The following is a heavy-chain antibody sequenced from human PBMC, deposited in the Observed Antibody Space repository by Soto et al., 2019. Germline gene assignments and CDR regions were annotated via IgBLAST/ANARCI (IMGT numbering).Heavy chain of an antibody. J-gene: IGHJ6*03. CDR1: GGSFSGYY. Sequence: SETLSLTCAVYGGSFSGYYWSWIRQPPGKGLEWIGEINHSGSTNYNPSLKSRVTISVDTSKNQFSLKLSSVTAADTAVYYCASARRGSEYSSSWSPRNYYYYMDVWGKGTTVTVSS. V-gene: IGHV4-34*01. D-gene: IGHD6-13*01. CDR2: INHSGST. CDR3: ASARRGSEYSSSWSPRNYYYYMDV.